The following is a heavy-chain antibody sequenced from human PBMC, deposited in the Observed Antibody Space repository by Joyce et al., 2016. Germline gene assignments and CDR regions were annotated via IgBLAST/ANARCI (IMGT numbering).Heavy chain of an antibody. CDR2: ISKDAINK. CDR1: GITFRTYG. V-gene: IGHV3-30*18. J-gene: IGHJ4*02. CDR3: AKDEADTEHAVWTTTTG. D-gene: IGHD3/OR15-3a*01. Sequence: QVHMVESGGGVVQPGGSLRLSCAASGITFRTYGMHWVRQAPGKGLEWVAFISKDAINKYYVDSVKGRFTISRDNSKNTMYLQMTSLRTDDTAVYYCAKDEADTEHAVWTTTTGWGQGTLVIVSS.